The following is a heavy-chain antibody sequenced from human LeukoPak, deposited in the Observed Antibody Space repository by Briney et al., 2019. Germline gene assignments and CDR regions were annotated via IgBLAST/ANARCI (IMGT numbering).Heavy chain of an antibody. Sequence: GGSLRLSCAASGFTVSSMNWVRQAPGKGLEWVSVIYSGGSTYYADSVKGRFTFSRDNSKNTLYLQMNSLRAEDTAVYYCARGSRFDPWGQGTLVTVSS. CDR3: ARGSRFDP. CDR1: GFTVSS. V-gene: IGHV3-53*01. J-gene: IGHJ5*02. CDR2: IYSGGST.